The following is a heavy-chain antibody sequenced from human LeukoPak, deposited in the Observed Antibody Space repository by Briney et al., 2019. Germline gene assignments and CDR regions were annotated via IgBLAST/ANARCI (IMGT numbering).Heavy chain of an antibody. CDR1: GFTFSSYW. CDR3: ARDLLGSMGYGMDV. Sequence: GGSLRLSCAASGFTFSSYWMSWVRQAPGKGLGGVANIKQDGSEKYYVDSVKGRFTISRDNAKNSLYLQMNSLRAEDTAVYYCARDLLGSMGYGMDVWGQGTTVTVSS. J-gene: IGHJ6*02. D-gene: IGHD2-2*01. CDR2: IKQDGSEK. V-gene: IGHV3-7*01.